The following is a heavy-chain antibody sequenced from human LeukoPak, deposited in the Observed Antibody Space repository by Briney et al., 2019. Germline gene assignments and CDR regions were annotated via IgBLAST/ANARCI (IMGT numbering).Heavy chain of an antibody. CDR1: GFTFSSYA. D-gene: IGHD2-15*01. V-gene: IGHV3-23*01. J-gene: IGHJ5*02. CDR2: TSGSGGTT. Sequence: GGSLRLSCAASGFTFSSYAMSWVRQAPGKGLEWVAGTSGSGGTTYYADSLKGRFTISRDNSKNTVYLQMNSLRADDTALYYCAKSSSASTIPGNFDPWGQGTLVTVSS. CDR3: AKSSSASTIPGNFDP.